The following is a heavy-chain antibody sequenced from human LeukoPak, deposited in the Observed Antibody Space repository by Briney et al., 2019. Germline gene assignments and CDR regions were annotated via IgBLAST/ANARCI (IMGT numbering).Heavy chain of an antibody. CDR1: GGTFSNYA. CDR2: IIVTLGTA. CDR3: ARAVDDDLAGYYWGDWFDP. D-gene: IGHD3-9*01. J-gene: IGHJ5*02. Sequence: PVKVSCKATGGTFSNYAISWVRQAPGQGLEWMGRIIVTLGTANYAQKFQGRVAITADKSTSTAYMELSSLTSEDTAVYYCARAVDDDLAGYYWGDWFDPWGQGSLVSVSS. V-gene: IGHV1-69*04.